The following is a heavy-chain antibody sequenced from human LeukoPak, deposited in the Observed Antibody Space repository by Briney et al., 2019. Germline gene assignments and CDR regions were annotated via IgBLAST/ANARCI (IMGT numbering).Heavy chain of an antibody. V-gene: IGHV1-2*02. CDR3: ARTILSNYFNYPLEI. J-gene: IGHJ4*02. Sequence: GASVKVSCKTSGYTFTGYYIHWVRQAPGQGLEWMGWINPNSGTTNSAQNFQGRVTLTRDTSISTDYMELRRLPPGDTADYYCARTILSNYFNYPLEIWGQGTLVTVSS. CDR1: GYTFTGYY. CDR2: INPNSGTT. D-gene: IGHD3-9*01.